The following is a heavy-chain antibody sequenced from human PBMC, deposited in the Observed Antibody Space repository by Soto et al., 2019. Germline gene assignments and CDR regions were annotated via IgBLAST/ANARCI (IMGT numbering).Heavy chain of an antibody. CDR1: GGFLSESY. J-gene: IGHJ5*02. V-gene: IGHV4-34*01. Sequence: SETMSLTCAVYGGFLSESYWTWIRQPPGKGLEWIGEINHVGGTNYNPSLESRVTMPVDTSQNQFSLRLISVTAADTAMYFCVRIRYQLPSSVLWLDPWGQGTPVTVSS. CDR3: VRIRYQLPSSVLWLDP. CDR2: INHVGGT. D-gene: IGHD3-16*01.